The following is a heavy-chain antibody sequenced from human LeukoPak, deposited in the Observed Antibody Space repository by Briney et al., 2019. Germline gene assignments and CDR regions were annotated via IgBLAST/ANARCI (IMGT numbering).Heavy chain of an antibody. D-gene: IGHD1-26*01. J-gene: IGHJ6*02. Sequence: ASVKVSCKASGYTFTSYDINWVRQATGQGLEWMGWMNPNSGNTGYAQKFQGRVTMTRNTSISTAYMELSSPRSEDTAVYYCARAPGSGSPGDYYGMDVWGQGTTVTVSS. CDR1: GYTFTSYD. CDR3: ARAPGSGSPGDYYGMDV. CDR2: MNPNSGNT. V-gene: IGHV1-8*01.